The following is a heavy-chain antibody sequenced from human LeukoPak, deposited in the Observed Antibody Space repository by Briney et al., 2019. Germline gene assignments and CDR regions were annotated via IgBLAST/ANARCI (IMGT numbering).Heavy chain of an antibody. J-gene: IGHJ4*02. CDR3: ARGGSYDFWSGYYPGYYFDY. CDR2: IYYSGST. D-gene: IGHD3-3*01. V-gene: IGHV4-39*01. Sequence: PSETLSLTCTVSGGSISSSSYYWGWIRQPPGKGLEWIGSIYYSGSTYYNPSLKSRVTISVDTSKNQFSLKLSSVTAADTAVYYCARGGSYDFWSGYYPGYYFDYWGQGTLVTVSS. CDR1: GGSISSSSYY.